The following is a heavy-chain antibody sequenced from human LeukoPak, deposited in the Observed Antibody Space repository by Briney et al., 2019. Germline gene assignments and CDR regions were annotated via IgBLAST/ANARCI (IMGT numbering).Heavy chain of an antibody. CDR1: GGSISSGDYY. V-gene: IGHV4-30-4*01. D-gene: IGHD6-13*01. CDR2: IYYSGST. Sequence: SQTLSLTCTVSGGSISSGDYYWSWTRQPPGKGLEWIGYIYYSGSTYYNPSLKSRVTISVDTSKNQFSLKLSSVTAADTAVYYCARDEGDGEIAAAVTGAFDIWGQGTMVTVSS. J-gene: IGHJ3*02. CDR3: ARDEGDGEIAAAVTGAFDI.